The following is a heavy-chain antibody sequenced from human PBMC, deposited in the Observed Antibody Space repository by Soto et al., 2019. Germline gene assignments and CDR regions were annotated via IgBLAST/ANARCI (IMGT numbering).Heavy chain of an antibody. V-gene: IGHV1-69*13. J-gene: IGHJ4*02. D-gene: IGHD4-17*01. CDR1: GVTFSSHA. CDR2: VISLFGTA. Sequence: SLKVSCKAYGVTFSSHAINWVRQAPGQGLEWMGGVISLFGTANYAHNFKGRVTITADQSTSTAYMELNSLRSDDTAVYYCAREVGYGDFSAALLDWGQGTLVTVSS. CDR3: AREVGYGDFSAALLD.